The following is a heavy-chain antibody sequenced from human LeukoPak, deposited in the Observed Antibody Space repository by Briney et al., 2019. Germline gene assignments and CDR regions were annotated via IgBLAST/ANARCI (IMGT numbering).Heavy chain of an antibody. CDR1: GFTFSSYA. D-gene: IGHD2-15*01. V-gene: IGHV3-30-3*01. CDR3: ARDGNNGYCSGGSCYSRARNWYFDL. Sequence: GGSLRLSCAASGFTFSSYAMRWVRQAPGKGLEWVAVISYDGSNKYYADSVKGRFTISRDNSKNTLYLQMNSLRAEDTAVYYCARDGNNGYCSGGSCYSRARNWYFDLWGRGTLVTVSS. J-gene: IGHJ2*01. CDR2: ISYDGSNK.